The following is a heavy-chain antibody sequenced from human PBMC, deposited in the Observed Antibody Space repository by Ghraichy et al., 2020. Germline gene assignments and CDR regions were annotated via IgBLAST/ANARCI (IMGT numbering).Heavy chain of an antibody. CDR3: VPFDSGRFDH. D-gene: IGHD2-15*01. CDR2: ISYTGNT. CDR1: GVYMSYYF. Sequence: SETLSLTCNVSGVYMSYYFWSWIRQPPGQGLEYIDYISYTGNTNYNPSLKSRLTLSLDTSKKQFSLTLTSVTAADTALYYCVPFDSGRFDHWGQGTLVAGSS. V-gene: IGHV4-59*01. J-gene: IGHJ4*02.